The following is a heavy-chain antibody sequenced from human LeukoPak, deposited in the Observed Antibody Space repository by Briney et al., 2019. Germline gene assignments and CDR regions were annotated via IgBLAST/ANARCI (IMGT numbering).Heavy chain of an antibody. V-gene: IGHV1-18*01. J-gene: IGHJ3*02. D-gene: IGHD2-2*02. Sequence: ASVKVSCKASGGTFSSYAISCVRQAPGQGLECMGWISAYNGNTNYAQKLQGRVTMTTDTSTSTAYMELRSMRSDDTAVYYCARDLVPAAIRVAFDIWGQGTMVTVS. CDR3: ARDLVPAAIRVAFDI. CDR2: ISAYNGNT. CDR1: GGTFSSYA.